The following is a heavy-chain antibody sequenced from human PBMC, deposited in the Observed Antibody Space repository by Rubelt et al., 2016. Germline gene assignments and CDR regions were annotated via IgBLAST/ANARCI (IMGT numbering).Heavy chain of an antibody. CDR2: IYYSGST. J-gene: IGHJ6*03. CDR3: ARGDSSGRRPHMDV. CDR1: GGSISSSSYY. Sequence: QVQLQESGPGLVKPSETLSLTCTVSGGSISSSSYYWGWIRQPPGKGLEWIGSIYYSGSTYYNPSLKSRVTISVEKSRNQFSLKLSAVTAADTAVDYCARGDSSGRRPHMDVWGKGTTVTVSS. D-gene: IGHD3-22*01. V-gene: IGHV4-39*07.